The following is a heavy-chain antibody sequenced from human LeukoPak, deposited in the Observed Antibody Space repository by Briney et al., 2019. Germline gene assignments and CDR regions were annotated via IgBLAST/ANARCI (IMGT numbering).Heavy chain of an antibody. Sequence: PSETLSLTCTVSGGSISSYYWSWIRPPPGKGLEWIGYIYYSGSTNYNPSLKSRVTISVDTSKNQFSLKLSSVTAADTAVYYCARTAMVDPAAGHDAFDIWGQGTMVTVSS. CDR3: ARTAMVDPAAGHDAFDI. CDR1: GGSISSYY. D-gene: IGHD5-18*01. CDR2: IYYSGST. J-gene: IGHJ3*02. V-gene: IGHV4-59*01.